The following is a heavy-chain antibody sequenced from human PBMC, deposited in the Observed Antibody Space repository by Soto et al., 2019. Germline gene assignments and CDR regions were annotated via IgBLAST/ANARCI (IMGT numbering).Heavy chain of an antibody. V-gene: IGHV4-31*03. Sequence: TSETLSLTCTVSGGSISSGGYYWSWIRQHPGKGLEWIGYIYYSGSTYYNPSLKSRVTISVDTSKNQFSLKLSSVTAADTAVYYCARGCGSCEVLWTSWDMDVWGQGTTVTVSS. CDR3: ARGCGSCEVLWTSWDMDV. J-gene: IGHJ6*02. CDR2: IYYSGST. CDR1: GGSISSGGYY. D-gene: IGHD2-15*01.